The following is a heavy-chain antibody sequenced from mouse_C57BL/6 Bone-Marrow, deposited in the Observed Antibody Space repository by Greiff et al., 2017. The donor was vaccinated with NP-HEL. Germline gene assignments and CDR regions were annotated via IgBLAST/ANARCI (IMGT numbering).Heavy chain of an antibody. V-gene: IGHV1-26*01. CDR2: INPNNGGT. CDR3: ARWEGYFDY. Sequence: EVQLQQSGPELVKPGASVKISCKASGYTFTDYYMNWVKQSHGKSLEWIGDINPNNGGTSYNQKFKGKATLTVDQSSSTAYMELRSLTSEDSAVYYCARWEGYFDYWGQGTTLTVSS. J-gene: IGHJ2*01. D-gene: IGHD4-1*01. CDR1: GYTFTDYY.